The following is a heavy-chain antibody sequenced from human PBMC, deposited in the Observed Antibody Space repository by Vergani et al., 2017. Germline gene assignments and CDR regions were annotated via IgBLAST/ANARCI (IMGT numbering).Heavy chain of an antibody. D-gene: IGHD1-26*01. J-gene: IGHJ4*02. Sequence: VHLVESGGGVVQSGRSLRLSCAASGFNFNIYGMHWVRQAPGKGLEWVANIKQDGSEKYYVDSVKGRFTISRDNAKNSLYLQMNSLRAEDTAVYYCARDMGGSYQYYFDYWGQGTLVTVSS. CDR1: GFNFNIYG. V-gene: IGHV3-7*01. CDR3: ARDMGGSYQYYFDY. CDR2: IKQDGSEK.